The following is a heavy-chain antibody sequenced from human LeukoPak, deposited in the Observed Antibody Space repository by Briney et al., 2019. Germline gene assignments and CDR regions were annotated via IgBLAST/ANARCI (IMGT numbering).Heavy chain of an antibody. V-gene: IGHV4-4*07. D-gene: IGHD3-3*01. Sequence: SETLSLTCTVSGGSISSYYWSWIRQPAGKGLEWIGRIYTSGSTNYNPSLKSRVTMSVDTSKNQFSLKLSSVTAADTAVYYCARSAIFGVVPLMDVWGKGTTVTVSS. J-gene: IGHJ6*04. CDR1: GGSISSYY. CDR3: ARSAIFGVVPLMDV. CDR2: IYTSGST.